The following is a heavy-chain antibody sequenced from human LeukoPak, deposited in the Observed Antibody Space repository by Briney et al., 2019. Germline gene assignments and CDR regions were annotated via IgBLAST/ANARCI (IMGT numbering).Heavy chain of an antibody. D-gene: IGHD1-26*01. CDR3: ARDLGVYSGSYVADY. V-gene: IGHV1-18*01. Sequence: ASVKVSCKASGYTFTSYGISWVRQAPGQGLEWMGWISAYNGNTNYAQKLQGRVTMTTDTSTSTAYMELRSLRSDDTAVCYCARDLGVYSGSYVADYWGQGTLVTVSS. CDR2: ISAYNGNT. CDR1: GYTFTSYG. J-gene: IGHJ4*02.